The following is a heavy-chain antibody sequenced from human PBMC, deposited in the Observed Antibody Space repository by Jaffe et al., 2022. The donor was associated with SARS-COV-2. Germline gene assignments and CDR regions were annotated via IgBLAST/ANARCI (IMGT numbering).Heavy chain of an antibody. V-gene: IGHV3-21*01. CDR2: ISSSSSYI. CDR1: GFTFSSYS. D-gene: IGHD5-12*01. Sequence: EVQLVESGGGLVKPGGSLRLSCAASGFTFSSYSMNWVRQAPGKGLEWVSSISSSSSYIYYADSVKGRFTISRDNAKNSLYLQMNSLRAEDTAVYYCARDWEMATITGIFDYWGQGTLVTVSS. J-gene: IGHJ4*02. CDR3: ARDWEMATITGIFDY.